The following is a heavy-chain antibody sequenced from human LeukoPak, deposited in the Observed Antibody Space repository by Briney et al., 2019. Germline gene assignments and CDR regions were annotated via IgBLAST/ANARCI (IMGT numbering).Heavy chain of an antibody. J-gene: IGHJ3*02. Sequence: ASVKVSCKASGYIFTDYFMNWVRQAPGQGLGWMGWINPKSGGTVYAQKFQGRVTMTRDTSSSTAYMELSRLRFDDTVVYYCARGPRITIFGVVMANDAFDIWGQGTMVTVSS. CDR2: INPKSGGT. D-gene: IGHD3-3*01. CDR1: GYIFTDYF. V-gene: IGHV1-2*02. CDR3: ARGPRITIFGVVMANDAFDI.